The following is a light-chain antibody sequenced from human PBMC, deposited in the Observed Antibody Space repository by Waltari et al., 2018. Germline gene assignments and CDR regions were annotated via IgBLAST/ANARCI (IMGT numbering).Light chain of an antibody. CDR3: QQYYSRRT. CDR1: DTVTY. J-gene: IGKJ1*01. Sequence: DTVTYLAGFQHTPVQPPKLLFYWASTRHSGVADRFSGGGSATDFTLSISGLQAEDVAVYYCQQYYSRRTFGQGTRVEIK. V-gene: IGKV4-1*01. CDR2: WAS.